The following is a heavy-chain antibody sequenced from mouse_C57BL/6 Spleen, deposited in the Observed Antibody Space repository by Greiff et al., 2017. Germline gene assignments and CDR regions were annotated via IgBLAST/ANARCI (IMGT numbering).Heavy chain of an antibody. V-gene: IGHV1-54*01. CDR1: GYAFTNYL. CDR2: INPGSGGT. D-gene: IGHD2-4*01. Sequence: QVQLQQSGAELVRPGTSVKVSCKASGYAFTNYLIEWVKQRPGQGLEWIGVINPGSGGTNYNEKFKGKATLTADKSSSTAYMQLSSLTSEDSSVYFCARSRGPPDYFFDVWGTGTTVTVSS. CDR3: ARSRGPPDYFFDV. J-gene: IGHJ1*03.